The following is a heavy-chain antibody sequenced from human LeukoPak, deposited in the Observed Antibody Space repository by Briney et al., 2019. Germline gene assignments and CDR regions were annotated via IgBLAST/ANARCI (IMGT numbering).Heavy chain of an antibody. Sequence: ASVNVSCKAPGYTFTGYYMHWVRQAPGQGLEWMGRINPNSGGTNYAQKFQGRVTMTRDTSISTAYMELSRLRSEDTAVYYCARDYPNWFDPWGQGTLVTVSS. CDR3: ARDYPNWFDP. V-gene: IGHV1-2*06. J-gene: IGHJ5*02. CDR1: GYTFTGYY. CDR2: INPNSGGT.